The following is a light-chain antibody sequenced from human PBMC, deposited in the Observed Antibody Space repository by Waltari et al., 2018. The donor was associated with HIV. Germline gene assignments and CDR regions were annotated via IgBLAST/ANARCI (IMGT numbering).Light chain of an antibody. J-gene: IGLJ2*01. CDR2: QDS. CDR3: QAWDSSTVV. V-gene: IGLV3-1*01. Sequence: SYDLPQPPSVSFSPGQTAGTPSSGDKLGANYPSWYQQKPGTPPVLVIYQDSKRPSGIPGRFSGSKSGNTATLTISGTQAMDEADYYCQAWDSSTVVFGGGTKLTVL. CDR1: KLGANY.